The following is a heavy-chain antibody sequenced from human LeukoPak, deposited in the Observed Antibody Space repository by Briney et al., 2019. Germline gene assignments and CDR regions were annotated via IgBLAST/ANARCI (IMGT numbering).Heavy chain of an antibody. J-gene: IGHJ3*01. D-gene: IGHD3-10*01. CDR3: ARDRVFSGSDLYAFDV. Sequence: GRSLRLSCAASGFTFSSYVMSWVRQAPGKGLEWVSGISGSGATTYFADSVRGRFTVSRDNSKNTLYLQMDSLRDEDTAVYYCARDRVFSGSDLYAFDVWGQGTMVTVSS. V-gene: IGHV3-23*01. CDR1: GFTFSSYV. CDR2: ISGSGATT.